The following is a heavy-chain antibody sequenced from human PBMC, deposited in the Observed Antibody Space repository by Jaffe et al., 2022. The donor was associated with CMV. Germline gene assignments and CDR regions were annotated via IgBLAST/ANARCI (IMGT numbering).Heavy chain of an antibody. CDR1: GGSISSGGYY. CDR2: IYYSGST. Sequence: QVQLQESGPGLVKPSQTLSLTCTVSGGSISSGGYYWSWIRQHPGKGLEWIGYIYYSGSTYYNPSLKSRVTISVDTSKNQFSLKLSSVTAADTAVYYCARDYSNLSYYYYGMDVWGQGTTVTVSS. V-gene: IGHV4-31*03. J-gene: IGHJ6*02. CDR3: ARDYSNLSYYYYGMDV. D-gene: IGHD4-4*01.